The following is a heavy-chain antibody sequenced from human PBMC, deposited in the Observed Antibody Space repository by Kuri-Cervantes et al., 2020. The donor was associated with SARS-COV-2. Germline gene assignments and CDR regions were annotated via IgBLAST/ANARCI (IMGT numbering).Heavy chain of an antibody. D-gene: IGHD6-19*01. CDR2: ISGSGGST. CDR1: GFTFSSYA. J-gene: IGHJ4*02. CDR3: ARGDSGWTSHFDY. V-gene: IGHV3-23*01. Sequence: GESLKISCAASGFTFSSYAMSWVRQAPGKGLEWVSAISGSGGSTYYADSVKGRFTISRDNSKNMLYLQMNSLRPEDTAVYYCARGDSGWTSHFDYWGQGALVTVSS.